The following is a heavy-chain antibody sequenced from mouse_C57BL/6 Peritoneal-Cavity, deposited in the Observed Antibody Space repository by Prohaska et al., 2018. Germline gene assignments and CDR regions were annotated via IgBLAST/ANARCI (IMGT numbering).Heavy chain of an antibody. J-gene: IGHJ4*01. CDR3: ARRGYYYGSSYPYYYAMDY. CDR1: GYTFTDYY. D-gene: IGHD1-1*01. V-gene: IGHV1-26*01. Sequence: EVQLQQSGPELVKPGASVKISCKASGYTFTDYYMNWVKQSHGKSLEWIGDINPNNDGTSYNQKFKGKATLTVDKSSSTAYMELRSLTSEDSAVYYCARRGYYYGSSYPYYYAMDYWGQGTSVTVSS. CDR2: INPNNDGT.